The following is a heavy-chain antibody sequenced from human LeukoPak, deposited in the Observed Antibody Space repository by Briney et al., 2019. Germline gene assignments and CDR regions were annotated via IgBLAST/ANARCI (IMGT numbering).Heavy chain of an antibody. CDR3: ARSSHFGVVMHRYFDF. Sequence: GGSLRLSCAASGFTFSSYAMSWVRQAPGKGLEWVSAISGSGGSTYYADSEKGRFTISRDNSKNTLYLQMNSLRAEDTAVYYCARSSHFGVVMHRYFDFWGQGTLVTVSS. D-gene: IGHD3-3*01. CDR2: ISGSGGST. CDR1: GFTFSSYA. J-gene: IGHJ4*02. V-gene: IGHV3-23*01.